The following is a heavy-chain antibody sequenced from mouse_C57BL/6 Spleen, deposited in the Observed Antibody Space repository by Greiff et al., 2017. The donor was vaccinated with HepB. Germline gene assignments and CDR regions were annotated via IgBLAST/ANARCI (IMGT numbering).Heavy chain of an antibody. D-gene: IGHD2-4*01. J-gene: IGHJ3*01. CDR1: GYTFTSYG. CDR2: IYPRSGNT. V-gene: IGHV1-81*01. CDR3: ATQGYDYEGFAY. Sequence: QVQLQQSGAELARPGASVKLSCKASGYTFTSYGISWVKQRTGQGLEWIGEIYPRSGNTYYNEKFKGKATLTADKSSSTAYMELRSLTSEDSAVYFWATQGYDYEGFAYWGQGTLVTVSA.